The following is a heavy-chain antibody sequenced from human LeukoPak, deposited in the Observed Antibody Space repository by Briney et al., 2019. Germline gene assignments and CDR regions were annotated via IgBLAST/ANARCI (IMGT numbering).Heavy chain of an antibody. J-gene: IGHJ5*02. Sequence: PSETLSLTCTVSGGSISSYYWSWIRQPPGKGLEWIGYIYYSGSTNYNPSLKSRVTISVDTSKNQFSLKLSSVTAADTAVYYCARGSGTYYYDSSGYPAGGFDPWGQGTLVTVSS. D-gene: IGHD3-22*01. CDR3: ARGSGTYYYDSSGYPAGGFDP. V-gene: IGHV4-59*01. CDR1: GGSISSYY. CDR2: IYYSGST.